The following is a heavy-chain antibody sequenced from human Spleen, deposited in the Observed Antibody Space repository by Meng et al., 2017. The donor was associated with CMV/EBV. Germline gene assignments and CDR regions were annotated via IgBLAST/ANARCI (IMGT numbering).Heavy chain of an antibody. CDR3: AKDLEITFGGVIVTGFEY. CDR2: VRYDGTAK. D-gene: IGHD3-16*02. CDR1: GFTFTTYG. J-gene: IGHJ4*02. Sequence: GESLKISCAASGFTFTTYGMHWVRQAPGKGLEWVAFVRYDGTAKYYADSVKGRFTISRDNSENTLFLQMDSLRVEDTAVYYCAKDLEITFGGVIVTGFEYWGQGTLVTVSS. V-gene: IGHV3-30*02.